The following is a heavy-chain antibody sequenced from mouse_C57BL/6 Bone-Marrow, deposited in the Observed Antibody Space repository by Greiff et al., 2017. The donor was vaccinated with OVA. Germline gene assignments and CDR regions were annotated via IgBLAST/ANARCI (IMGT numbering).Heavy chain of an antibody. CDR1: GFTFSDYG. CDR2: ISSGSSTI. V-gene: IGHV5-17*01. J-gene: IGHJ2*01. D-gene: IGHD2-1*01. CDR3: ARKIYYGNPFDY. Sequence: EVKVVESGGGLVKPGGSLKLSCAASGFTFSDYGMHWVRQAPEKGLAWVAYISSGSSTIYYADTVKGRFTISRDNAKNTLFLQMTSLRSEDTAMYYCARKIYYGNPFDYWGQGTTLTVSS.